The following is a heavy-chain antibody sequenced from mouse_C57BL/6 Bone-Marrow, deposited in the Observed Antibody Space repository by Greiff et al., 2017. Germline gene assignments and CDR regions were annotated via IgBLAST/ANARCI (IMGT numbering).Heavy chain of an antibody. J-gene: IGHJ1*03. CDR2: IWRGGST. CDR1: GFSLTSYG. Sequence: VKLQESGPGLVQPSQSLSITCTVSGFSLTSYGVHWVRQSPGKGLEWLGVIWRGGSTDYNAAFMSRLSITKYNSKSQVFFKMNSLQADDTAIYYCATPISNWYFDVWGTGTTVTVSS. V-gene: IGHV2-5*01. CDR3: ATPISNWYFDV.